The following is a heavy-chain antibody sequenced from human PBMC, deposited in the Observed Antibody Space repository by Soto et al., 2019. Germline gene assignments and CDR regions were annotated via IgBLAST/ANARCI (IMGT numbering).Heavy chain of an antibody. V-gene: IGHV1-69*04. CDR1: GGTFSSYT. J-gene: IGHJ1*01. Sequence: SVKVSCKASGGTFSSYTISWVRQAPGQGLEWMGRIIPILGIANYAQKFQGRVTITADKSTSTAYMELSSLRSEDTAVYYCAREFAMPTRNFQHWGQGTLVTVSS. D-gene: IGHD2-2*01. CDR2: IIPILGIA. CDR3: AREFAMPTRNFQH.